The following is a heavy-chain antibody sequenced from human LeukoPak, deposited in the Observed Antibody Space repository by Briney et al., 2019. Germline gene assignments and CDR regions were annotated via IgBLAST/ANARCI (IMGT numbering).Heavy chain of an antibody. Sequence: GASVKVSCKASGYTFTGYYMHWVRQAPGQGLEWMGWINPNSGGTNYAQKFQGRVTMTRDTSISTAYMELNRLRSDDTAVYYCARVVAAADYFDYWGQGTLVTVSS. J-gene: IGHJ4*02. V-gene: IGHV1-2*02. CDR3: ARVVAAADYFDY. CDR1: GYTFTGYY. D-gene: IGHD2-15*01. CDR2: INPNSGGT.